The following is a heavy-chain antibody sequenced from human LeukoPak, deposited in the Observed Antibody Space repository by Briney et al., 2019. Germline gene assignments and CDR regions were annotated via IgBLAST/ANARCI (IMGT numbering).Heavy chain of an antibody. CDR2: ISGSGGST. V-gene: IGHV3-23*01. CDR3: AKAPYDFWSGYSSGYYYYMDV. Sequence: GGSLRLSCAASGFTFTSYAMSWVRQAPGKGLEWVSAISGSGGSTYYADSVKGRFTISRDNSKNTLYLQMNSLRAEDTAVYYCAKAPYDFWSGYSSGYYYYMDVWGKGTTVTVSS. CDR1: GFTFTSYA. D-gene: IGHD3-3*01. J-gene: IGHJ6*03.